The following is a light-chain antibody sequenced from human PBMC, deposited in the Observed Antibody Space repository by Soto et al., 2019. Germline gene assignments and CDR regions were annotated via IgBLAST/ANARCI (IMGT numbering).Light chain of an antibody. CDR1: SSDVGGYNY. CDR3: AAWDDSLNGYV. Sequence: QSALTQPASVSGSPGQSITISCTGTSSDVGGYNYVSWYQQHPAKVPKLMIYHVSNRPSGVSDRFSGSKSGTSASLAICGLQSEDEADYYCAAWDDSLNGYVFGTGTKVTV. V-gene: IGLV2-14*01. CDR2: HVS. J-gene: IGLJ1*01.